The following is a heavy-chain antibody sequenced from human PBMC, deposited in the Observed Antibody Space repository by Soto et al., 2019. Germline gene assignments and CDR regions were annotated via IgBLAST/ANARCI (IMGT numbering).Heavy chain of an antibody. CDR2: IHHSGST. CDR1: GGSFSGYY. Sequence: QVQLQQWGTGQLKSSETLSLTCAVNGGSFSGYYWSWIRQPPGKGLEWIGEIHHSGSTNYNPSLKRRFTISLDTSKNQFSLKLNSVTAADTAVYYCATIVVVASTMRDDAFDIWGQGTMVTVSS. J-gene: IGHJ3*02. CDR3: ATIVVVASTMRDDAFDI. D-gene: IGHD2-2*01. V-gene: IGHV4-34*01.